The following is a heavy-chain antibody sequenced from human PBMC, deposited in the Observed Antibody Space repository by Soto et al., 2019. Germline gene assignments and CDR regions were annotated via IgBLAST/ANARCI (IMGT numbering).Heavy chain of an antibody. Sequence: ASVKVSCKASGYTFTSYGISWVRQAPGQGLEWMGWISAYNGNTNYAQKLQGRVTMTTDTSTSTAYMELRSLRSDDTAVYYCARDDDTIFGVVIRTNAFDIWGQGTMVTVSS. V-gene: IGHV1-18*01. CDR2: ISAYNGNT. D-gene: IGHD3-3*01. CDR1: GYTFTSYG. J-gene: IGHJ3*02. CDR3: ARDDDTIFGVVIRTNAFDI.